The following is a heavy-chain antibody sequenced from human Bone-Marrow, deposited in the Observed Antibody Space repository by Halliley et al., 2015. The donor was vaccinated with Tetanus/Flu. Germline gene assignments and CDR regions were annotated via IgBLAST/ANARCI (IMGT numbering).Heavy chain of an antibody. CDR1: GASISGSSSY. V-gene: IGHV4-39*01. D-gene: IGHD1-26*01. Sequence: TLSLTCTVSGASISGSSSYWGWVRQSPGKGLEWIGSVFFTGSAYYNPSLQSRVTISVDTSRNKFVLKLTSVTAEDAALYYCARHSTTSNFDRWGPGTLVTVSS. CDR2: VFFTGSA. J-gene: IGHJ4*02. CDR3: ARHSTTSNFDR.